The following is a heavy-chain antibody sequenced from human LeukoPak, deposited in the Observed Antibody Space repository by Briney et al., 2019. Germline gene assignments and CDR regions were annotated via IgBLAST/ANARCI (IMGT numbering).Heavy chain of an antibody. CDR1: GFTVSSNY. V-gene: IGHV3-53*01. D-gene: IGHD6-13*01. CDR3: ARVKGGSSWYTAYYMDV. J-gene: IGHJ6*03. CDR2: IYSGGST. Sequence: GGSLRLSCAASGFTVSSNYMSWVRQAPGKGLEWVSVIYSGGSTYYADSVKGRSTISRDNSKNTLYLQMNSLRAEDTAVYYCARVKGGSSWYTAYYMDVWGKGTTVTVSS.